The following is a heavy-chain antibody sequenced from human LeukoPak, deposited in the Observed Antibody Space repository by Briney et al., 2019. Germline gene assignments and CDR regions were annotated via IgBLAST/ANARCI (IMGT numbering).Heavy chain of an antibody. J-gene: IGHJ4*02. D-gene: IGHD5-12*01. V-gene: IGHV4-39*01. CDR2: IYYTGIT. CDR1: GGSISSSSYY. CDR3: ARQIVTTRDFDY. Sequence: SETLSLTCTVSGGSISSSSYYWGWIRQPPGKGLEWIGSIYYTGITYYNPSLKSRVTISVDTSKNQFSLKLSSVTAADTAVYYCARQIVTTRDFDYWGQGALVTVSS.